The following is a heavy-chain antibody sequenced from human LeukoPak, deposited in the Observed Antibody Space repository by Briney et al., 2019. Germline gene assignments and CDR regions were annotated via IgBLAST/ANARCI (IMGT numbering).Heavy chain of an antibody. J-gene: IGHJ4*02. D-gene: IGHD3-3*01. CDR1: GGSFSGYY. CDR3: ARGGSITIFGVAHSDFDY. Sequence: SETLSLTCAVYGGSFSGYYWSWLRQPPGKGLEWIGDINHSGSTNYNPSLKSRVTISVDTSKNQFSLKLSSVTAADTAVYYCARGGSITIFGVAHSDFDYWGQGTLVTVSS. CDR2: INHSGST. V-gene: IGHV4-34*01.